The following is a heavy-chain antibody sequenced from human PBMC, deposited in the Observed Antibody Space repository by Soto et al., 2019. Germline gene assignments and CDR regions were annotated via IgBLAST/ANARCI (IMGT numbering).Heavy chain of an antibody. CDR1: GFTFSRFA. CDR3: EKDREAVAGYNWFDP. D-gene: IGHD6-19*01. Sequence: GGSLRLSCAASGFTFSRFAMTWVRQAPGKGLEWVSSVSGGGDDTYYADSVKGRFTISRDNSKNTLYLQMNSLRAEDTAVYYCEKDREAVAGYNWFDPWGHGTLATVYS. J-gene: IGHJ5*02. CDR2: VSGGGDDT. V-gene: IGHV3-23*01.